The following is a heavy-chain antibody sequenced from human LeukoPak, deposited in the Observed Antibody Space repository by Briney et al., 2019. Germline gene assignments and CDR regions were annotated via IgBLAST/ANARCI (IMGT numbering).Heavy chain of an antibody. V-gene: IGHV4-59*01. CDR1: GGSISSYY. CDR2: IYYSGST. J-gene: IGHJ4*02. CDR3: ARGFSDYGDYRRKFPPDY. D-gene: IGHD4-17*01. Sequence: ETLSLTCTVSGGSISSYYWSWIRQPPGKGLEWIGYIYYSGSTNYNPSLKSRVTISVDTSKNQFSLKLSSVTAADTAVYYCARGFSDYGDYRRKFPPDYWGQGTLVTVSS.